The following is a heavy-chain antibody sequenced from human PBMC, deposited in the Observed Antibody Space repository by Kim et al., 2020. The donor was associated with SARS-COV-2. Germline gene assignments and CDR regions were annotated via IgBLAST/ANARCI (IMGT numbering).Heavy chain of an antibody. D-gene: IGHD3-22*01. Sequence: YVDAVKGRFTISRDNANNSLYLQRRFLGVEDTAVYFCARSYSSGRPFDPWGQGTLVTVSS. CDR3: ARSYSSGRPFDP. J-gene: IGHJ5*02. V-gene: IGHV3-7*03.